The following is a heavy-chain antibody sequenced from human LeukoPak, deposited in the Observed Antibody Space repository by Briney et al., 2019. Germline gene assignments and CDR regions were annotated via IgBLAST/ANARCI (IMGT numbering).Heavy chain of an antibody. V-gene: IGHV1-8*01. CDR3: ARGGDSSGWYNY. Sequence: ASVKVSCKASGYTFTSYDINWVRQATGQGLEWMGWMNPNSGNTGYAQKFQGRVTMTRNTSISTAYMELSSLRSGDTAVYYCARGGDSSGWYNYWGQGTLVTVSS. CDR1: GYTFTSYD. D-gene: IGHD6-19*01. J-gene: IGHJ4*02. CDR2: MNPNSGNT.